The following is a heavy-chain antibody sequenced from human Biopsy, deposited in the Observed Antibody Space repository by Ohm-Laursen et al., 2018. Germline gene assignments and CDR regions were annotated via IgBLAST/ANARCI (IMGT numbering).Heavy chain of an antibody. CDR2: ISSGGRA. J-gene: IGHJ4*02. D-gene: IGHD3-3*01. CDR3: ARERQFRFLEGAFDY. Sequence: SDTLSLTWTVSGDSVTKYYWSWIRQPPGKGLQVIGYISSGGRAKYNPSLKSRLTISLDTSKNQLSLRLSSVTAADSAIYYCARERQFRFLEGAFDYWGQGILVTVSS. V-gene: IGHV4-59*02. CDR1: GDSVTKYY.